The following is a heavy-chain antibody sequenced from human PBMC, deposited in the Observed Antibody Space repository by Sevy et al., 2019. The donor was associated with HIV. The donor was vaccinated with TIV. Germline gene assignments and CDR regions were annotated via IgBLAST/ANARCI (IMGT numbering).Heavy chain of an antibody. V-gene: IGHV3-30-3*01. J-gene: IGHJ4*01. CDR1: GFAFSSHA. CDR2: ISYEGTET. D-gene: IGHD6-13*01. CDR3: ARDVGYSIKWYPLY. Sequence: GGSLRLSCAASGFAFSSHAMHWVRQAPGKGLEWVAVISYEGTETFYAASVEGRFTISRDKSKSMLSLQINSLRPEDTAVYYCARDVGYSIKWYPLYWGHGTLVTVSS.